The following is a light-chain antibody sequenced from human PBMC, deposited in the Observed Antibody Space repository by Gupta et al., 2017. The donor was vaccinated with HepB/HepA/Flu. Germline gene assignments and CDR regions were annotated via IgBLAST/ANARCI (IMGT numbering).Light chain of an antibody. CDR1: RSVDSKY. CDR3: QHFGDSPPGMT. V-gene: IGKV3-20*01. Sequence: EIVLTQSPGTLSLSPGERATLSCRASRSVDSKYLAWYQQKPGQAPRLLIYATSNRLTGVPHRFSGSGSGADFTLTISRLEAADFAVYYCQHFGDSPPGMTFGPGTRVD. CDR2: ATS. J-gene: IGKJ3*01.